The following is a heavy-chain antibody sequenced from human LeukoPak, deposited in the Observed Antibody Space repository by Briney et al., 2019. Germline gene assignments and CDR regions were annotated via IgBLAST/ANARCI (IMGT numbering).Heavy chain of an antibody. D-gene: IGHD3-22*01. CDR2: IYTSGST. CDR1: GGSISSGSYY. J-gene: IGHJ4*02. Sequence: SQTLSLTCTVSGGSISSGSYYWSWIRQPAGKGLEWIGRIYTSGSTNYNPSLKSRVTISVDTSKNQFSLKLSSVTAADTAVYYCARIIRTSGYYPLIDYWGQGTLVTVSS. V-gene: IGHV4-61*02. CDR3: ARIIRTSGYYPLIDY.